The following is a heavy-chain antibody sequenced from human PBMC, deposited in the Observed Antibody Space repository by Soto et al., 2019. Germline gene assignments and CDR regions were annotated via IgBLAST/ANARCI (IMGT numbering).Heavy chain of an antibody. V-gene: IGHV3-23*01. CDR2: ISGSGGST. CDR3: AKDRGLGYCSGGSCWNWYFDL. CDR1: GFTFSSYA. J-gene: IGHJ2*01. D-gene: IGHD2-15*01. Sequence: PGGSLRLSCAASGFTFSSYAMSWVRQAPGKGLEWVSAISGSGGSTYYADSVKGRFTISRDNSKNTLYLQMNSLGAEDTAVYYCAKDRGLGYCSGGSCWNWYFDLWGRGTLVTVSS.